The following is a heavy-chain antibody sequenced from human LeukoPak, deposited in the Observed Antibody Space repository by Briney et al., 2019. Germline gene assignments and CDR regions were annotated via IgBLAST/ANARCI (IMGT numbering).Heavy chain of an antibody. CDR1: GGSISSGGYY. CDR3: ARGEHNWNDLGWFDP. J-gene: IGHJ5*02. Sequence: PSQTLSLTCTVSGGSISSGGYYWSWIRQHPGKGLEWIGYIYYSGSTYYNPSLKSRVTISVDTSKNQFSLKLSSVTAADTAVYYCARGEHNWNDLGWFDPWGQGTLVTVSS. V-gene: IGHV4-31*03. D-gene: IGHD1-20*01. CDR2: IYYSGST.